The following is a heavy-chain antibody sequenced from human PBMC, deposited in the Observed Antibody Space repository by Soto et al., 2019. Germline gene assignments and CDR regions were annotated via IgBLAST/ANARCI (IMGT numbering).Heavy chain of an antibody. J-gene: IGHJ3*02. CDR1: GLTFSSHW. CDR3: ARGVRGAYGLDI. Sequence: EVQLVESGGGLVQPGGSLRLSCAASGLTFSSHWMHWVRQAPGKGLVWVSRIDSDGSRTNYADSVKGRFTISRDNAKNTVYLQMNSLRGEETAVYYCARGVRGAYGLDIWGQGTMVTVSS. CDR2: IDSDGSRT. D-gene: IGHD2-21*01. V-gene: IGHV3-74*01.